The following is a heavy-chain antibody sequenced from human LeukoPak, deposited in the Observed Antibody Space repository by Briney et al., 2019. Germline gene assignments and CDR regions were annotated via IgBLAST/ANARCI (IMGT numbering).Heavy chain of an antibody. V-gene: IGHV1-24*01. CDR2: FDPEDGET. CDR3: ATDRPLWFREKTGGHWFDP. D-gene: IGHD3-10*01. J-gene: IGHJ5*02. Sequence: ASVKVSCKVSGYTLTELSMHWVRQAPGKGLEWMGGFDPEDGETIYAQKFQGRVTMTEDTSTDTVYMELSSLRSEDTAVYYCATDRPLWFREKTGGHWFDPWGQGTLVTVSS. CDR1: GYTLTELS.